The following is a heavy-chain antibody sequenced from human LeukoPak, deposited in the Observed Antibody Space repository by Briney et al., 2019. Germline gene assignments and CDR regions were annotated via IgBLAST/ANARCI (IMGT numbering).Heavy chain of an antibody. CDR3: ARAEGLSSSGGFDY. J-gene: IGHJ4*02. CDR1: GYTLTELS. Sequence: ASVKVSCKVSGYTLTELSMHWVRQAPGKGLEWMGGFDPESGERIYAQKFQGRVTMTRDMSTSTVYMELSSLRSEDTAVYYCARAEGLSSSGGFDYWGQGTLVTVSS. V-gene: IGHV1-24*01. CDR2: FDPESGER. D-gene: IGHD6-13*01.